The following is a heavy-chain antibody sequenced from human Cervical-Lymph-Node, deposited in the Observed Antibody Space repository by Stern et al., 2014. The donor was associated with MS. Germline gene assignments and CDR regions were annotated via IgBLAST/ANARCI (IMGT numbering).Heavy chain of an antibody. V-gene: IGHV1-69*01. CDR3: ARGKYYDILTALYFDY. Sequence: QVQLVESGAEVKTPGSSVKVSCKASGGTFSRYAISWVRQAPGQGLEWMGGIIPIFGTANYAQKFQGRVTITADESTSTAYMELSSLRSEDTAVYYCARGKYYDILTALYFDYWGQGTLVTVSS. J-gene: IGHJ4*02. CDR1: GGTFSRYA. CDR2: IIPIFGTA. D-gene: IGHD3-9*01.